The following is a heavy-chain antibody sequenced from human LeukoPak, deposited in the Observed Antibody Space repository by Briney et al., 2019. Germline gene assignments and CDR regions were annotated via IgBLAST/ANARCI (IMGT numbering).Heavy chain of an antibody. V-gene: IGHV1-69*13. CDR1: GGTFSSYA. CDR2: FIPIFGPA. Sequence: ASVKVSCKASGGTFSSYAISRLRQAPGQGLEGMGGFIPIFGPANYAQKFQGRVTITADESTSTAYMELSSLRSEDTAVYYCARDGNDRIAAAGTRFSNWFDPWGQGTLVTVSS. J-gene: IGHJ5*02. CDR3: ARDGNDRIAAAGTRFSNWFDP. D-gene: IGHD6-13*01.